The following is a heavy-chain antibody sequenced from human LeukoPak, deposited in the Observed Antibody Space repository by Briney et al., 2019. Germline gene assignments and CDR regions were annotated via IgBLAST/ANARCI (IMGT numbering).Heavy chain of an antibody. J-gene: IGHJ3*02. CDR3: ASKRHASASAAFDI. D-gene: IGHD3-10*01. Sequence: PSGTLSLTCAVSGDSISSSNWWCWVRQPPGKVLEGTGVIYHSGSTNYHPSLKSRVTISVDKSKNQFSLKLTSVTAADTAVYYCASKRHASASAAFDIWGQGTMVTVSS. V-gene: IGHV4-4*02. CDR1: GDSISSSNW. CDR2: IYHSGST.